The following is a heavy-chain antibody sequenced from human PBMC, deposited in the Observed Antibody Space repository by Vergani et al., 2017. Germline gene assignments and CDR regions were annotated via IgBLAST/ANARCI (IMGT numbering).Heavy chain of an antibody. J-gene: IGHJ6*03. Sequence: QVQLQQWGGGLLKPSETLSLTCVVHGGSFTSYHWTWIRQSPGEGLEWVGDIDHTGRPEYNPSLKSRLTMSVDKSRNQFSLTLNSVTATDTAIYFCARVNTETNSHLYYYYYMDVWGRGTAVTVS. D-gene: IGHD1-7*01. CDR1: GGSFTSYH. CDR3: ARVNTETNSHLYYYYYMDV. CDR2: IDHTGRP. V-gene: IGHV4-34*01.